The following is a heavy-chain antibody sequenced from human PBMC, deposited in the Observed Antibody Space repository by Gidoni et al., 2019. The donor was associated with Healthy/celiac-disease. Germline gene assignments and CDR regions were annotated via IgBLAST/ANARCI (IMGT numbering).Heavy chain of an antibody. D-gene: IGHD6-13*01. CDR3: ARGVWWVAAAQEPGSDLAFDI. V-gene: IGHV3-64*01. Sequence: EVQLVESGGGLVQPGGSLRLSCAASGFTFSLYAMHWVRQAPGKGLEYVSAISSNGGSTYYANSVKGRFTISRDNSKNTLYLQMGSLRAEDMAVYYCARGVWWVAAAQEPGSDLAFDIWGQGTMVTVSS. CDR2: ISSNGGST. J-gene: IGHJ3*02. CDR1: GFTFSLYA.